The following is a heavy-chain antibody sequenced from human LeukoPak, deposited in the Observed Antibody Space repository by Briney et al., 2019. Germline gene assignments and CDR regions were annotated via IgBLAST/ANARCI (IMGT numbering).Heavy chain of an antibody. Sequence: PGGSLRLSCAASGFTFSSYGMHWVRQAPGKGLEWVAVVSSDGSIDYYADSVRGRFTVSRDNSKNTLYLQMNSLRAEDTAVYYCAKKALWFGELPNTPDYWGQGTLVTVSS. V-gene: IGHV3-30*18. D-gene: IGHD3-10*01. CDR3: AKKALWFGELPNTPDY. CDR1: GFTFSSYG. CDR2: VSSDGSID. J-gene: IGHJ4*02.